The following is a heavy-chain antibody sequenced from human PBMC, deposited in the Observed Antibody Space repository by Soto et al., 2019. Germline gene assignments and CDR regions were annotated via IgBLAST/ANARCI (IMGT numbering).Heavy chain of an antibody. CDR3: ARDYYYGMDV. V-gene: IGHV6-1*01. CDR1: VDSVSSNTAA. CDR2: TYYRSQWYN. J-gene: IGHJ6*02. Sequence: PSQTLSLTCVISVDSVSSNTAAWNWIRQSPSRGLEWLGMTYYRSQWYNAYALSVKSRIIINPDTSKNQFSLQLNSVTPEDTAVYYCARDYYYGMDVWGQGTTVTVSS.